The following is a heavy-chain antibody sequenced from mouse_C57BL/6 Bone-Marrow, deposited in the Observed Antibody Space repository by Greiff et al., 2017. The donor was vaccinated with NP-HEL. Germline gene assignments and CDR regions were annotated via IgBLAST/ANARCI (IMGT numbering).Heavy chain of an antibody. D-gene: IGHD1-1*02. CDR1: GYTFTSYG. V-gene: IGHV1-81*01. J-gene: IGHJ4*01. CDR3: ASDYDAMDY. CDR2: IYPRSGNT. Sequence: QVQLQQSGAELARPGASVKLSCKASGYTFTSYGISWVKQRTGQGLEWIGEIYPRSGNTYYNEKFKGQATLTADKSSSTAYLALRSLTSEDSAVYFCASDYDAMDYGGQGTSVTVTS.